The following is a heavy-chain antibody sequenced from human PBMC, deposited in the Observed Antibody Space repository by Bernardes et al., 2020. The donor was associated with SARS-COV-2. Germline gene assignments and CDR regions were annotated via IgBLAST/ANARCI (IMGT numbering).Heavy chain of an antibody. CDR3: ARGKGSGYDSPYFQYYGMDV. J-gene: IGHJ6*02. D-gene: IGHD5-12*01. V-gene: IGHV6-1*01. CDR1: GDSVSGNRAA. Sequence: SQTLSLTCDISGDSVSGNRAAWNWIRQSPSRGLEWLGRTFYRSRWYYDYALSVKGRITINPDRPRNQFSLHLSSVTPEDTAVYYCARGKGSGYDSPYFQYYGMDVWGQGTTVTVSS. CDR2: TFYRSRWYY.